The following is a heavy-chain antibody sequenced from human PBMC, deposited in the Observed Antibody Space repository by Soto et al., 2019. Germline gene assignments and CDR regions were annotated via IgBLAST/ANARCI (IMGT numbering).Heavy chain of an antibody. D-gene: IGHD3-3*01. Sequence: QVQLVESGGGVVQPGRSLRLSCAASGFTFSSYGMYWVRQAPGKGLEWVAVISNDGSNEYYADSVKGRFTISRDNSKNTLYLQMNSLRADDTAVYYCAKVISGGYYHYGMDVWGQGTTVTVSS. J-gene: IGHJ6*02. CDR3: AKVISGGYYHYGMDV. CDR1: GFTFSSYG. CDR2: ISNDGSNE. V-gene: IGHV3-30*18.